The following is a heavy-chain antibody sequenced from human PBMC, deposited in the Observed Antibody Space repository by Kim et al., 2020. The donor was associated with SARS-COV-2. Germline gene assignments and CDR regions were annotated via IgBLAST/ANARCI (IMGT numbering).Heavy chain of an antibody. V-gene: IGHV4-30-2*04. Sequence: YNPSLKSRVTISVDTSKNQFSLKLSSVTAADTAVYYCARVKGYSSSAIDIWGQGTMVTVSS. CDR3: ARVKGYSSSAIDI. D-gene: IGHD6-6*01. J-gene: IGHJ3*02.